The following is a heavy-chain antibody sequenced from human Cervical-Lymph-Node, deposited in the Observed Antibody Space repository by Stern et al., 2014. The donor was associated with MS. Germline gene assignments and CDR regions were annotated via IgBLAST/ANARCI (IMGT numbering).Heavy chain of an antibody. V-gene: IGHV7-4-1*02. CDR3: ARDSDILEIWTGLSPKHFDS. CDR1: GYTFTTYG. Sequence: QVQLVQSGSELKKPGASVQVSCKASGYTFTTYGINWVRQAPGRGLEWMGWINTNNANPTYVQDFTGRFVFSLDTSVNTAYLQISSLEAEDTAVYYCARDSDILEIWTGLSPKHFDSWGQGTLVTVSS. J-gene: IGHJ4*02. D-gene: IGHD3/OR15-3a*01. CDR2: INTNNANP.